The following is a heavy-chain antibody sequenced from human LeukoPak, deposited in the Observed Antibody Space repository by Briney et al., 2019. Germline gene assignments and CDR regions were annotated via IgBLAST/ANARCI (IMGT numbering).Heavy chain of an antibody. J-gene: IGHJ4*02. V-gene: IGHV1-2*02. Sequence: GASVTVSCTASGYTFTVYYMHWVRQAPGQGLEWMGWINPNNGGTNYAQKFQGRVTMTRDTSISTAYMELSRLTSGDTAVYYCARGRGTTSSNFDYWGQGTLVTVSS. CDR3: ARGRGTTSSNFDY. CDR1: GYTFTVYY. CDR2: INPNNGGT. D-gene: IGHD2-2*01.